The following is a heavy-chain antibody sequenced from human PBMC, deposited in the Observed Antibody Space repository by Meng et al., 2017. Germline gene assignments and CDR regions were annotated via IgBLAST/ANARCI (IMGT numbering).Heavy chain of an antibody. Sequence: VELWVAGGGLVQLGGSLSLSVAAVGFTLSSYAMSWVRQAPGKGLEWVSAISGSGGSTYYADSVKGRFTISRDNSKNTLYLQMNSLRAEDTAVYYCAKDSAITPPFDYWGQGTLVTVSS. V-gene: IGHV3-23*01. CDR2: ISGSGGST. J-gene: IGHJ4*02. D-gene: IGHD3-10*01. CDR1: GFTLSSYA. CDR3: AKDSAITPPFDY.